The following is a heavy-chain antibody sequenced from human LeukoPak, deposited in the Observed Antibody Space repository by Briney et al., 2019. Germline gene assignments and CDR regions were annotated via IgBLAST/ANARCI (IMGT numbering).Heavy chain of an antibody. D-gene: IGHD3-10*01. V-gene: IGHV3-48*04. J-gene: IGHJ6*02. Sequence: GGSLRLSCAASGFTFSSYSMNWVRQAPGKGLEWVSYISSSSSTIYYADSVKGRFTISRDNAKNSLYLQMNSLRAEDTAVYYCARPAKWGFGEFSYYYGMDVWGQGTTVTVSS. CDR1: GFTFSSYS. CDR2: ISSSSSTI. CDR3: ARPAKWGFGEFSYYYGMDV.